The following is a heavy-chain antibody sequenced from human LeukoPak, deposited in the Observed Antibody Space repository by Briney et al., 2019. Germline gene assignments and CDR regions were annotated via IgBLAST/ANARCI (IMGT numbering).Heavy chain of an antibody. J-gene: IGHJ4*02. D-gene: IGHD3-22*01. CDR3: ARNPEYDSSGYYYFDY. V-gene: IGHV1-2*02. CDR2: INPNSGGT. CDR1: GYTFTGYY. Sequence: ASVKVSCKASGYTFTGYYMHWVRQAPGQGLEWMGWINPNSGGTNYAQKFQGRVTMTRDTSISTAYMELSRLRSDDMAVYYCARNPEYDSSGYYYFDYWGQGTLVTVSS.